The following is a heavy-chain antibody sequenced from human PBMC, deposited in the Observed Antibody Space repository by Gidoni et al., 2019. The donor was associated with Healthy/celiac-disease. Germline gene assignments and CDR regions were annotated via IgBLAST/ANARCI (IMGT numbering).Heavy chain of an antibody. V-gene: IGHV4-59*01. D-gene: IGHD2-2*01. J-gene: IGHJ4*02. Sequence: QVQLQEAGPGRVKPSETLSLTCTVSGGSISSYYWSWIRQPPGKGLEWIGYIYYSGSTTYNPSLKSRVTISVDTSKNQFSLKLSSVTAADTAVYYCARGGWTMQGDYWGQGTLVTVSS. CDR2: IYYSGST. CDR3: ARGGWTMQGDY. CDR1: GGSISSYY.